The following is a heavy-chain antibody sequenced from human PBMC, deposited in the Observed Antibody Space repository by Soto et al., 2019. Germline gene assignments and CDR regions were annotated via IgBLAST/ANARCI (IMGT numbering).Heavy chain of an antibody. Sequence: QVQLVESGGGVVQPGRSLTVSCAASGFTFSNYGMHWVRQAPDKGLEWVAVIWYDGSKKYYADSVKGRFTISRDDSKNALYLEMNSLGVEETGVYYGVGGDGVPGSPDPWGQGTLVTVSS. CDR3: VGGDGVPGSPDP. V-gene: IGHV3-33*01. CDR1: GFTFSNYG. CDR2: IWYDGSKK. J-gene: IGHJ5*02. D-gene: IGHD4-17*01.